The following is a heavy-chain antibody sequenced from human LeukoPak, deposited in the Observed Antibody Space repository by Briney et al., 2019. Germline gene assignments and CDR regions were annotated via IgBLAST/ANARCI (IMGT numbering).Heavy chain of an antibody. V-gene: IGHV4-39*01. Sequence: SETLSLTCTVSGGSISSSSYYWGWIRQPPGKGLEWIGSIYYSGSTYYNPSLKSRVTISVDTSENQFSLKLSSVTAADTAVYYCARLDGYQLLLARFDPWGQGTLVTVSS. CDR1: GGSISSSSYY. J-gene: IGHJ5*02. CDR2: IYYSGST. CDR3: ARLDGYQLLLARFDP. D-gene: IGHD2-2*01.